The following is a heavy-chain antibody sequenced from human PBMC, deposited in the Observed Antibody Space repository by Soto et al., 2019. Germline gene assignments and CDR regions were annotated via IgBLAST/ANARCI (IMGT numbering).Heavy chain of an antibody. CDR2: IIPILGIA. CDR1: GGTFSSYT. CDR3: ARDFMKGPPGPQVDY. J-gene: IGHJ4*02. V-gene: IGHV1-69*04. Sequence: SVKVSCKASGGTFSSYTISWVRQAPGQGLEWMGRIIPILGIANYAQKFQGRVTITADKSTSTAYMELSSLRSEDTAVYYCARDFMKGPPGPQVDYWGQGTLVTVSS.